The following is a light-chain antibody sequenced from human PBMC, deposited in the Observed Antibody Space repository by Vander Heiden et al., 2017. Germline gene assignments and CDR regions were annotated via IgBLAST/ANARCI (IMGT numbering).Light chain of an antibody. CDR1: QSVSSSS. Sequence: EIVLTQSPGTLSLSPGERATLSCRASQSVSSSSFAWYQQKPGQAPRLLIYGASSRATGIPDRFSGSGSDTDFTLTISRLEPEDFAVYYCQQYGSSPQTFGQGTKVEIK. V-gene: IGKV3-20*01. CDR3: QQYGSSPQT. CDR2: GAS. J-gene: IGKJ1*01.